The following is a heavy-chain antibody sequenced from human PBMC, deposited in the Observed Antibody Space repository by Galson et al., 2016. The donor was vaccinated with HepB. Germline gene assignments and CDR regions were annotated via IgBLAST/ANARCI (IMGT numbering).Heavy chain of an antibody. Sequence: SLRLSCAVSGFTFSTYSMNWVRQAPGEGLEWVSYIGSGSTTIYYADSVKGRFTISRDSAKNSLYLQMNSLRDDDTAVYYCARDGGQQVVRWERLRKVYYYYPMDVWGQGTTVTVSS. J-gene: IGHJ6*02. CDR1: GFTFSTYS. V-gene: IGHV3-48*02. CDR3: ARDGGQQVVRWERLRKVYYYYPMDV. D-gene: IGHD6-13*01. CDR2: IGSGSTTI.